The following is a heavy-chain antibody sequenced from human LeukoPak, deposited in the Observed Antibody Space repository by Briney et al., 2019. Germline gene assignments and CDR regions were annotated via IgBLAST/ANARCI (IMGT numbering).Heavy chain of an antibody. D-gene: IGHD2-2*01. V-gene: IGHV3-9*01. J-gene: IGHJ6*02. CDR2: ISWNTGSI. Sequence: GGSLRLSCAASGFTFDDYAMHWVRQAPGNGLEWVSGISWNTGSIGYADSVKGRFTISRDNAKNSLYLQMNSLRAEDTALYYCAKTGGSTAASYYYYGMDVWGQGTTVTVSS. CDR1: GFTFDDYA. CDR3: AKTGGSTAASYYYYGMDV.